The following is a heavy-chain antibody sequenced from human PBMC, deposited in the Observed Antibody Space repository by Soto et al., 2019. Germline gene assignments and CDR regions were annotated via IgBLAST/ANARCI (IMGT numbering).Heavy chain of an antibody. CDR2: ISWDGGST. CDR1: GFTFDDYT. CDR3: AKALVGATLLGMDV. Sequence: GGSLRLSCASSGFTFDDYTMHWVRQAPGKGLEWVSLISWDGGSTYYADSVKGRFTISRDNSKNSLYLQMNSLRTEDTALYYCAKALVGATLLGMDVWGQGTTVTVSS. D-gene: IGHD1-26*01. J-gene: IGHJ6*02. V-gene: IGHV3-43*01.